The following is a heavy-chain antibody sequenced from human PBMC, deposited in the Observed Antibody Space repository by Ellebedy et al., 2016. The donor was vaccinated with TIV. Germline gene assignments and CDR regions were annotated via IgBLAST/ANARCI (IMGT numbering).Heavy chain of an antibody. V-gene: IGHV3-66*01. D-gene: IGHD5-12*01. CDR3: ARDLLATEDAFDI. J-gene: IGHJ3*02. CDR2: IYSGGST. Sequence: PGGSLRLSCAASGFTVSSNYMSWVRQAPGKGLEWVSVIYSGGSTYYADSVKGRFTISRDNSKNTLYLQMNSLRAEDTAVYYCARDLLATEDAFDIWGQGTMVTVSS. CDR1: GFTVSSNY.